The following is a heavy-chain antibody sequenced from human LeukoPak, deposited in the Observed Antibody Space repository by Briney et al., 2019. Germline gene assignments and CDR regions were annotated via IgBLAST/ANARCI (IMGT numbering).Heavy chain of an antibody. CDR1: GYTFTSCY. Sequence: ASVKVSCKASGYTFTSCYMHWVRQAPGQGLEWMGIINPSGGSTSYAQKFQGRVTMTRDTSTSTVYMELSSLRSEDTAVYYCARVAAFHYDSSGYYHYDYWGQGTLVAVSS. V-gene: IGHV1-46*01. CDR3: ARVAAFHYDSSGYYHYDY. J-gene: IGHJ4*02. D-gene: IGHD3-22*01. CDR2: INPSGGST.